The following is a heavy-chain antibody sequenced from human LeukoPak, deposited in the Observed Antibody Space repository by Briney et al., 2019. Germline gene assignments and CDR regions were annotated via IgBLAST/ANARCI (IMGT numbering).Heavy chain of an antibody. CDR1: GFTFDDYA. V-gene: IGHV3-9*01. CDR3: ASTGGYYYPDFDY. J-gene: IGHJ4*02. D-gene: IGHD3-3*01. CDR2: ISWNSGSI. Sequence: PGRSLRLSCAASGFTFDDYAMHWVRQAPGKGLEWVSGISWNSGSIGYADSVKGRFTISRDNSKNTLYLQMNSLRAEDTAVYYCASTGGYYYPDFDYWGQGTLVTVSS.